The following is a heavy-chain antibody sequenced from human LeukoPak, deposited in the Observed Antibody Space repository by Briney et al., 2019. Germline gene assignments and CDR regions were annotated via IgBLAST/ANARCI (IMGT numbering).Heavy chain of an antibody. J-gene: IGHJ6*02. V-gene: IGHV3-33*08. CDR2: IWYDGSNK. CDR1: GFTFSSYW. D-gene: IGHD2-2*01. Sequence: GGSLRLSCAASGFTFSSYWMSWVRQAPGKGLEWVAVIWYDGSNKYYADSVKGRFTISRDNSKNTLYLQMNSLRAEDTAVYYCARSRRWYQLLTDTPYYYYGMDVWGQGTTVTVSS. CDR3: ARSRRWYQLLTDTPYYYYGMDV.